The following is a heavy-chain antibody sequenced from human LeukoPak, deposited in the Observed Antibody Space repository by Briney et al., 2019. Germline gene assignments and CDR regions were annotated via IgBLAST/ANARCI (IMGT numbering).Heavy chain of an antibody. CDR1: GSPVSSYA. D-gene: IGHD2-2*01. CDR3: ARVLCSSTSCYSSSWFDL. V-gene: IGHV1-8*03. J-gene: IGHJ5*02. CDR2: INPNSGDR. Sequence: GASVKLCCKASGSPVSSYATNWLGQATGQGREGRGWINPNSGDRGYAQKFQGSVTITRNTYISTAYMELSSLRSEDTAVYYCARVLCSSTSCYSSSWFDLWGQGTLVTVSS.